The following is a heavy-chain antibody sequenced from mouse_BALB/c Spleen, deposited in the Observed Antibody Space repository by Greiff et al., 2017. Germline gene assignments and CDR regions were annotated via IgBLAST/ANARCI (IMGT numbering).Heavy chain of an antibody. CDR2: ISYSGST. CDR1: GYSFTSDYV. Sequence: EVMLVESGPGLVKPSQSLSLTCTVSGYSFTSDYVWYWIRQSPGNILEWMGYISYSGSTSYNPSLKSRISITRDTSKNQFFLQLNSVTTEDTATYYCARRGTLRHNWYFDVWGAGTTVTVSS. D-gene: IGHD2-12*01. V-gene: IGHV3-2*02. J-gene: IGHJ1*01. CDR3: ARRGTLRHNWYFDV.